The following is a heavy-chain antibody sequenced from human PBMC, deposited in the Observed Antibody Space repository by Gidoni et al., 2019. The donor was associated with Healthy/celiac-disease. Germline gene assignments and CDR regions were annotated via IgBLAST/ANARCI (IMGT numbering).Heavy chain of an antibody. J-gene: IGHJ4*02. CDR3: ARDDYGDYLFDY. CDR1: GFTFSSYS. V-gene: IGHV3-21*01. CDR2: ISSSSSYI. D-gene: IGHD4-17*01. Sequence: EVQLVDSGGGLVKPGGSLRLSCAASGFTFSSYSMNWVRQAPGKGLELVSSISSSSSYIYYADSVKGRFTISRDNAKNSLYLKMNSLRAEDTAVYYCARDDYGDYLFDYWGQGTLVTVSS.